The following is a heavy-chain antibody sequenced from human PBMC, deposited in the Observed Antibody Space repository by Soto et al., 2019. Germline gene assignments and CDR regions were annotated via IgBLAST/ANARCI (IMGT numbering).Heavy chain of an antibody. CDR1: GFRFSDYY. V-gene: IGHV3-11*06. CDR3: ARPGDDYNVLDF. Sequence: GGSLRLSCEASGFRFSDYYMSWIRQAPGKGLEWLSYSSNSGTYTRYADSVKGRFSISRDNAKNSLYLQINSLRGEDTAIYYCARPGDDYNVLDFWGKGTPVTVSS. J-gene: IGHJ4*02. D-gene: IGHD3-10*02. CDR2: SSNSGTYT.